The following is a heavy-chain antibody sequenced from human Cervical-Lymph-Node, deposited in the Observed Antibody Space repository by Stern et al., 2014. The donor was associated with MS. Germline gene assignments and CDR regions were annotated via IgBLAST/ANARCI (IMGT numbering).Heavy chain of an antibody. Sequence: VQLVESGGGVVQPGRSLRLSCAASGFIFSSYAMHWVRQAPGQGLDWVAFLSNEGSKQFYADSVKGRFTISRDNSNNTLYLQMNSLRPEDTAVYYCARDTCRGGGCYFRYWGQGILITVS. V-gene: IGHV3-30-3*01. J-gene: IGHJ4*02. CDR2: LSNEGSKQ. CDR3: ARDTCRGGGCYFRY. CDR1: GFIFSSYA. D-gene: IGHD2-15*01.